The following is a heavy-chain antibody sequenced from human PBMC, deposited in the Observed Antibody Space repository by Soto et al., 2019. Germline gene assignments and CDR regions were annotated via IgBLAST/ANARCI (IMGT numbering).Heavy chain of an antibody. CDR1: GFTFSNYA. D-gene: IGHD2-15*01. Sequence: PGGSLRLSCAASGFTFSNYAMSWVRQAPGKGLEWVSAIGGSGDKIFYADSVRGRFTISRDNSKNTLYLQMNSLRAEDTAVYYWAKGGGTSTRWFDPWGQGTLVTVAS. CDR3: AKGGGTSTRWFDP. V-gene: IGHV3-23*01. CDR2: IGGSGDKI. J-gene: IGHJ5*02.